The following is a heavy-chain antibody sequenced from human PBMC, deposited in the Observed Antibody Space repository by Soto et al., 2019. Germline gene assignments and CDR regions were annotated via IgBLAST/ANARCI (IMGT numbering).Heavy chain of an antibody. Sequence: ASVKVSCKASGYTFTGHYIHWVRQAPEQGPEWMGEIGPETGATRYAQKFRGRVTMTRDMSITTVYMELNNLSPDDTAVYYCVRDGTKTLRDWFDPWGQGISVTVTS. V-gene: IGHV1-2*02. CDR1: GYTFTGHY. J-gene: IGHJ5*02. CDR2: IGPETGAT. D-gene: IGHD1-1*01. CDR3: VRDGTKTLRDWFDP.